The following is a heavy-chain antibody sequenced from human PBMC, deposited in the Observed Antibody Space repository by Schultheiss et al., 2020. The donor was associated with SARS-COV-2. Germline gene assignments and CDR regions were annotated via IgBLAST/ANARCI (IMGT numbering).Heavy chain of an antibody. Sequence: GSLRLSCAASGFTVSSNYMSWVRQAPGKGLEWIGEINHSGSTNYNPSLKSRVTISVDTSKNQFSLKLSSVTAADTAVYYCARSRGQLLFPDWFDPWGQGTLVTVSS. V-gene: IGHV4-34*01. J-gene: IGHJ5*02. CDR3: ARSRGQLLFPDWFDP. CDR1: GFTVSSNY. CDR2: INHSGST. D-gene: IGHD2-2*01.